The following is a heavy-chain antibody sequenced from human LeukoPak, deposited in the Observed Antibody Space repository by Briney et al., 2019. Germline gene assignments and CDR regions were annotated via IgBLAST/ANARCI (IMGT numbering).Heavy chain of an antibody. Sequence: SETLSLTCTVSGGSISSYYWSWIRQPPGKGLEWIGYIYYSGSTNYNPSLKSRVTISVDTSKNQFSLKLSSVTAADTAVYYCARAMVTTGWGFYYYYMDVWGKGTTVTISS. CDR2: IYYSGST. V-gene: IGHV4-59*01. CDR3: ARAMVTTGWGFYYYYMDV. J-gene: IGHJ6*03. CDR1: GGSISSYY. D-gene: IGHD5-18*01.